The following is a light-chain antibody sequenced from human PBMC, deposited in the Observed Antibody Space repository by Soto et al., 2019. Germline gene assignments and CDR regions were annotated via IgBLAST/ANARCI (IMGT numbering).Light chain of an antibody. CDR3: QQYGSSPRT. CDR1: QSVSSSH. V-gene: IGKV3-20*01. CDR2: GAS. Sequence: EIVLTQSPGTLSLSPGERATLSCRASQSVSSSHLAWYQQKPGQAPRLLISGASSRATGIPDRFTGSGSGTDFTLTISRLEPEDSAVYYCQQYGSSPRTFGQGTKVEIK. J-gene: IGKJ1*01.